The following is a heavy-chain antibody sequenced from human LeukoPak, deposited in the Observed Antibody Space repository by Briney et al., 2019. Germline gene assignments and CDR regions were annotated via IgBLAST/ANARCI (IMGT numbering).Heavy chain of an antibody. CDR3: ARDMSTSWYGDAFDI. J-gene: IGHJ3*02. V-gene: IGHV4-59*12. CDR2: IYYSGST. CDR1: GGSISSYY. D-gene: IGHD6-13*01. Sequence: SETLSLTCTVSGGSISSYYWSWIRQPPGKGLEWIGYIYYSGSTYYNPSLKSRITISVDTSQNQFSLKLSSVTAADTAVYYCARDMSTSWYGDAFDIWGQGTMVTVSS.